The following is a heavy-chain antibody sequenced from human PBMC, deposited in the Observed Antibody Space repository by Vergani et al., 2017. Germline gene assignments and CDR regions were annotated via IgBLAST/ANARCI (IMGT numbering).Heavy chain of an antibody. J-gene: IGHJ6*02. CDR3: ARAXVEYDFWSGYTLPYYYYGMDV. D-gene: IGHD3-3*01. CDR1: GDSVSSNSAA. CDR2: TYYRSKWYN. V-gene: IGHV6-1*01. Sequence: QVQLQQSGPGLVKPSQTVSLTCAISGDSVSSNSAAWNWIRQSPSRGLEWLGRTYYRSKWYNDYAVSVKSRITINPDTSKNQFSLQLNSVTPEDTAVYYCARAXVEYDFWSGYTLPYYYYGMDVWGQGTTVTVSS.